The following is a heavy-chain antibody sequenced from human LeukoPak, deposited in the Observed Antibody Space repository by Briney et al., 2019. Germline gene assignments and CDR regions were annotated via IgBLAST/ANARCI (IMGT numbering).Heavy chain of an antibody. CDR1: GFTVSSNY. CDR2: IYSGGST. Sequence: GGSLRLSCAASGFTVSSNYRSWVRQAPGKGLEWVSVIYSGGSTYYADSVKGRFTISRDNSKNTLYLQMNSLRAEDTAVYYCARVRTTYSSSWFKSHRGYYFDYWGQGTLVTVSS. V-gene: IGHV3-53*01. J-gene: IGHJ4*02. CDR3: ARVRTTYSSSWFKSHRGYYFDY. D-gene: IGHD6-13*01.